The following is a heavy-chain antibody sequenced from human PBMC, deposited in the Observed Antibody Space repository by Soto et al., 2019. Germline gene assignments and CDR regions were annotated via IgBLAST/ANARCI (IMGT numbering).Heavy chain of an antibody. D-gene: IGHD3-3*01. CDR3: ARGRVLRFLEWSPTKYGMDV. J-gene: IGHJ6*02. Sequence: SQTLSLTCTVSGGSISSNINYWGWIRQPPGKGLEWIGSVYSDGSTYYNPSLKSRVTISVDTSKNQFSLKLSSVTAADTAVYYCARGRVLRFLEWSPTKYGMDVWGQGNTVTVS. V-gene: IGHV4-39*07. CDR1: GGSISSNINY. CDR2: VYSDGST.